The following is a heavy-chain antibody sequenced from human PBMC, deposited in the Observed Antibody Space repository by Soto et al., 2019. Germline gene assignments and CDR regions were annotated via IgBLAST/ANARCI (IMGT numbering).Heavy chain of an antibody. CDR3: ARKVDGDYGNYFDY. CDR1: GFTFSSYD. CDR2: IGTAGDT. V-gene: IGHV3-13*01. Sequence: EVQLVESGGGLVQPGGSLRLSCAASGFTFSSYDMHWVRQATGKGLEWVSAIGTAGDTYYPGSVKGRFTISRENAKNSLYLQMNSLRAGDTAVYYCARKVDGDYGNYFDYWAREPWSPSPQ. D-gene: IGHD4-17*01. J-gene: IGHJ4*02.